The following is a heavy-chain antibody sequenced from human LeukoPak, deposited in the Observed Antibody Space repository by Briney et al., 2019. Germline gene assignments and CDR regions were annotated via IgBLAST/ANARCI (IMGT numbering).Heavy chain of an antibody. CDR1: GGSFSGYY. D-gene: IGHD3-3*01. CDR2: INHSGST. J-gene: IGHJ4*02. Sequence: SETPSLTCAVYGGSFSGYYWSWIRQPPGKGLEWIGEINHSGSTNYNPSLKSRVTISVDTSKNQFSLKLSSVTAADTAVYYCARVPNWDFWSGYYFDYWGQGTLVTVSS. CDR3: ARVPNWDFWSGYYFDY. V-gene: IGHV4-34*01.